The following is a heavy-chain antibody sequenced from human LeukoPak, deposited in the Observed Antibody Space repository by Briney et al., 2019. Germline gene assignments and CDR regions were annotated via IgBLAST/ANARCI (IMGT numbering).Heavy chain of an antibody. CDR2: IIPIVGTT. CDR1: GGTFSSYA. Sequence: SVKVSCKASGGTFSSYAISWVRQAPGQGLEWMGGIIPIVGTTNYAQMFQGRVTITADESTSTAYMELSSLGSEDTAVYYCARGGYYYDSSGYSHLPDYWGQGTLVTVSA. CDR3: ARGGYYYDSSGYSHLPDY. D-gene: IGHD3-22*01. V-gene: IGHV1-69*13. J-gene: IGHJ4*02.